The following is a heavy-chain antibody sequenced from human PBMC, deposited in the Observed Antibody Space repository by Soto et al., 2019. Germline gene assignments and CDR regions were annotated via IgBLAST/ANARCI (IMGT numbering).Heavy chain of an antibody. J-gene: IGHJ4*02. Sequence: LRLSCAASGFTFTRYSMNWVRQAPGKGLEWVSSISSTTNYIYYGDSMKGRFTISRDNAKNSLYLEMNSLRAEDTAVYYCARESEDLTSNFDFWGQGTLVTVSS. CDR2: ISSTTNYI. CDR1: GFTFTRYS. CDR3: ARESEDLTSNFDF. V-gene: IGHV3-21*06.